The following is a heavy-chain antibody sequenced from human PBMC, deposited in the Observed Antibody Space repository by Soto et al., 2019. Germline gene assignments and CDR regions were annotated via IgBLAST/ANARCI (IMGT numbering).Heavy chain of an antibody. Sequence: QVQLVQSGAEVKKPGSSVKVSCKASGGTFSSYAISWVRQAPGQGLEWMGGIIPIFGTANYAQKFQGRVTITTDESTRTAYTELSSLRAEHTAVYYCAREQRDCSGGSCPPPVWGQGTTVTVSS. CDR1: GGTFSSYA. CDR2: IIPIFGTA. CDR3: AREQRDCSGGSCPPPV. V-gene: IGHV1-69*05. J-gene: IGHJ6*02. D-gene: IGHD2-15*01.